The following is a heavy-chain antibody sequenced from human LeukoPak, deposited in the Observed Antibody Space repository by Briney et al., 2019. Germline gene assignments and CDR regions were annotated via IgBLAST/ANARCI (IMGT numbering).Heavy chain of an antibody. Sequence: GGSLRLSCAASGFTFSSFWMSWVRQAPGKGLEWVANIKQVGSEKYYVDSVKGRFTISRDNAKNSLYRQMNSLRAEDTAVYYCARDKVNDAFDIWGQETMVTVSS. D-gene: IGHD3-9*01. CDR2: IKQVGSEK. V-gene: IGHV3-7*01. CDR3: ARDKVNDAFDI. CDR1: GFTFSSFW. J-gene: IGHJ3*02.